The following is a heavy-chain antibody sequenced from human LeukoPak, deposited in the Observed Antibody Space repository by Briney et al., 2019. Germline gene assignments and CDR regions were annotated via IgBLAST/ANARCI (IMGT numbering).Heavy chain of an antibody. J-gene: IGHJ4*02. CDR3: ARDTSGRFGESPNFDY. CDR2: IYYSGST. D-gene: IGHD3-10*01. V-gene: IGHV4-31*03. CDR1: GGSISSGGYY. Sequence: SETLSLTCTVSGGSISSGGYYWSWIRQHPGKGLEWIGYIYYSGSTYYNPSLKSRVTISVDTSKNQFSLKLSSVTAADTAVYYCARDTSGRFGESPNFDYWGQGTLVTVSS.